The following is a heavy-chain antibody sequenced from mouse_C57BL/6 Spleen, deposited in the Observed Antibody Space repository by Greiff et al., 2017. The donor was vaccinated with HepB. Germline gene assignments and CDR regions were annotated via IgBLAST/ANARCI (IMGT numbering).Heavy chain of an antibody. CDR2: ISDGGSYT. V-gene: IGHV5-4*01. CDR3: ARPITTVVAHFDY. J-gene: IGHJ2*01. CDR1: GFTFSSYA. Sequence: DVQLVESGGGLVKPGGSLKLSCAASGFTFSSYAMSWVRQTPEKRLEWVATISDGGSYTYYPDNVKGRFTISRDNAKNNLYLQMSHLKSEDTAMYYCARPITTVVAHFDYWGQGTTLTVSS. D-gene: IGHD1-1*01.